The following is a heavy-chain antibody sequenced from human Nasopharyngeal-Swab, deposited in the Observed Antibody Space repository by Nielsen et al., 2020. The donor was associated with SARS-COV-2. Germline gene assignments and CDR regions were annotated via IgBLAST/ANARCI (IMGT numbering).Heavy chain of an antibody. CDR2: ISSSSSTI. V-gene: IGHV3-48*04. D-gene: IGHD6-6*01. J-gene: IGHJ6*02. CDR3: ARGSSSPSKAHYYYGMDV. Sequence: WIRQPPGKGLEWVSYISSSSSTIYYADSVKGRFTISRDNAKNSLYLQMNSLRAEDTTVYYCARGSSSPSKAHYYYGMDVWGQGTTVTVSS.